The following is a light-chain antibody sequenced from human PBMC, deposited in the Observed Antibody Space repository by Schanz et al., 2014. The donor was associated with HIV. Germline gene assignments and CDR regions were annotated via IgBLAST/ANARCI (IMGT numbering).Light chain of an antibody. CDR1: QSVSSN. CDR3: QQSGDSGGT. CDR2: GAS. V-gene: IGKV3-20*01. J-gene: IGKJ4*01. Sequence: EIVLTQSPDTLSLSPGERVTLSCRASQSVSSNLAWYQQKPGQAPRLLIYGASNRATGIPDRFSGGGSGTDFTLTISRLEPEDFAVYYCQQSGDSGGTFGGGTKVDMK.